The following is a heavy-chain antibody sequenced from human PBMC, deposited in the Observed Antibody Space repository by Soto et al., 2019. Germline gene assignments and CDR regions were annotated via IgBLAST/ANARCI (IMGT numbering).Heavy chain of an antibody. CDR3: ARDGGSYYLDY. CDR1: GFTFSRYA. V-gene: IGHV3-64*01. J-gene: IGHJ4*02. CDR2: ISSNGGST. D-gene: IGHD1-26*01. Sequence: EVQLVESGGGLVQPGGSLRLSCAASGFTFSRYAMHWVRQAPGKGLEYVSAISSNGGSTYYANSVKGRFTISRDNSKNTLYLQMGSLRAEDMAVYYCARDGGSYYLDYWGQGTLGTVSA.